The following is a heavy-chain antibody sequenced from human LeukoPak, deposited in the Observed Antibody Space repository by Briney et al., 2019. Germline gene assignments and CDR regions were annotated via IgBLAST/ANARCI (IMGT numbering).Heavy chain of an antibody. CDR3: AREKWVAATANYFDY. J-gene: IGHJ4*02. CDR2: IYYSGST. CDR1: GGSVSSGSYY. Sequence: SETLSLTCTVSGGSVSSGSYYWNWIRQPPGKGLEWIGYIYYSGSTNYNPSLKSRVTISVDTSKNQFSLKLSSVTAADTAVYYRAREKWVAATANYFDYWGQGTLVTVSS. D-gene: IGHD1-26*01. V-gene: IGHV4-61*01.